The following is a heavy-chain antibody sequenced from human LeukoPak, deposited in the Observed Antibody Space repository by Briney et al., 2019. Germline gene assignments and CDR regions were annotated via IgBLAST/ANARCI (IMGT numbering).Heavy chain of an antibody. J-gene: IGHJ4*02. V-gene: IGHV3-23*01. Sequence: AGGSLRLSCAVSGFTFSSYAMSWVRQAPGKGLEWVSAISGSGGSTYYADSVKGRFTISRDNSKNTLYLQMNSLRAEDTAVYYCATTLRYFDYWGQGTLVTVSS. CDR3: ATTLRYFDY. CDR2: ISGSGGST. CDR1: GFTFSSYA. D-gene: IGHD4-17*01.